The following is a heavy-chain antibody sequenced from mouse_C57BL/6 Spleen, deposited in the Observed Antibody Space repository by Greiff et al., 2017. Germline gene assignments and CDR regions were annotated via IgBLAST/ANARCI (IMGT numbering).Heavy chain of an antibody. CDR3: TRGFAY. CDR1: GYTFTDYE. Sequence: QVQLQQSGAELVRPGASVTLSCKASGYTFTDYEMLWVKQTPVHGLEWIGAIDPETGGTAYNQKFKGKAILTADKSSSTAYMELRSLTSEDSAVYYCTRGFAYWGQGTLVTVSA. J-gene: IGHJ3*01. V-gene: IGHV1-15*01. CDR2: IDPETGGT.